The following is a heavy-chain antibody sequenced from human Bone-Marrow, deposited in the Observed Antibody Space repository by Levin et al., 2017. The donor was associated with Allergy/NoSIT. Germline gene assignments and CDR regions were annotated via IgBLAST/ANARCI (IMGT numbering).Heavy chain of an antibody. J-gene: IGHJ4*02. CDR1: EDTFSIYG. CDR3: ARLRSRGSGSPYYFDY. Sequence: SVKVSCKASEDTFSIYGISWVRQAPGQGLEWMGGIIPMFGTPNYSQKFQDRVTITADDSTTTAYMEMSGLRYEDTAVYYCARLRSRGSGSPYYFDYWGQGTLVTVSS. D-gene: IGHD3-10*01. V-gene: IGHV1-69*13. CDR2: IIPMFGTP.